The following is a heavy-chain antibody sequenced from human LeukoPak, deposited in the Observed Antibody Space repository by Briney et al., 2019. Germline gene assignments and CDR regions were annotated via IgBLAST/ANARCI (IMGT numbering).Heavy chain of an antibody. V-gene: IGHV3-21*01. CDR1: GFTFSSCS. Sequence: GGSLRLSCAASGFTFSSCSMIGVRRAPGKGLEWVSSISSSSSYIYYADSVKGRFTISRDNAKNSLYLQMNSLRAEDTAVYYCAPGGRGDYWGQGTLVTVSS. D-gene: IGHD3-16*01. CDR2: ISSSSSYI. CDR3: APGGRGDY. J-gene: IGHJ4*02.